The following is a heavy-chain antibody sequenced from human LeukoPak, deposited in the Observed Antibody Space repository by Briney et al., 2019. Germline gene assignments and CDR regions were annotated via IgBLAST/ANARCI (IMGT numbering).Heavy chain of an antibody. V-gene: IGHV1-46*01. D-gene: IGHD1-26*01. J-gene: IGHJ3*02. CDR3: ARDGHKYSVSYLDAFDI. CDR1: GYTFTSYS. CDR2: INPSGGST. Sequence: ASVKVSCKASGYTFTSYSMHWVRQAPGQGLEWMGVINPSGGSTSFAQKFQGRVTMTRDTSTSTVCMELSGLRSEDTAVYYCARDGHKYSVSYLDAFDIWGQGTMVTVSS.